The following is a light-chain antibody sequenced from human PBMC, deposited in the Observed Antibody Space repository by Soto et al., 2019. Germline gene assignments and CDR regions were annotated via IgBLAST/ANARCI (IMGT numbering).Light chain of an antibody. J-gene: IGKJ1*01. Sequence: EIVMTQSPAALSVSPGEGATLSCRASQDIKSNMAWYQQTPGQAPRLLIYSASTRATGVPARFSGSGSGTEFTLTISSLESEDFAIYYCQQYNNLPPWTFGQGTKVEVK. CDR3: QQYNNLPPWT. V-gene: IGKV3-15*01. CDR1: QDIKSN. CDR2: SAS.